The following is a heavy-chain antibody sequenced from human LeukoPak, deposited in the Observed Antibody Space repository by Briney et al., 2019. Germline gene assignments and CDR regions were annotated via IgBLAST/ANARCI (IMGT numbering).Heavy chain of an antibody. V-gene: IGHV4-61*01. Sequence: SETLSLTCTVSGGSISSSSYYWSWIRQPPGKGLEWIGYIYYSGSTNYNPSLKSRVTISVDTSKNQFSLKLSSVTAADTAVYYCARDRNYDILTGAPTDAFDIWGQGTMVTVSS. D-gene: IGHD3-9*01. CDR2: IYYSGST. J-gene: IGHJ3*02. CDR3: ARDRNYDILTGAPTDAFDI. CDR1: GGSISSSSYY.